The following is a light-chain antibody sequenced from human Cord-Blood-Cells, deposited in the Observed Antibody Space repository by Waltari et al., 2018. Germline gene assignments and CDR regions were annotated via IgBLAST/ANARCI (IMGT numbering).Light chain of an antibody. CDR2: DAS. CDR3: QQYNSYPWT. Sequence: IQMTQSPSTLSASVGDRVTITCRASQSISSWLAWYQQKPGKAPKLLIYDASSLESVVPSRFSGSGSGTEFTLTISSLQPDDFATYYCQQYNSYPWTFGQGTKVEIK. J-gene: IGKJ1*01. CDR1: QSISSW. V-gene: IGKV1-5*01.